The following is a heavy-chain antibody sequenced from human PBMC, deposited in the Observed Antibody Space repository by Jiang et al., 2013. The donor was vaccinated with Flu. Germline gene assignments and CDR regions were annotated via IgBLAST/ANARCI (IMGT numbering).Heavy chain of an antibody. Sequence: PGRSLRLSCAASGFTFSSYAMHWVRQAPGKGLEWVAVISYAGSNKYYADSVKGRFTISRDNSKNTLYLQMNSLRAEDTAVYYCARALWFGEPYFDYWGQGTLVTVSS. D-gene: IGHD3-10*01. CDR2: ISYAGSNK. CDR1: GFTFSSYA. CDR3: ARALWFGEPYFDY. V-gene: IGHV3-30-3*01. J-gene: IGHJ4*02.